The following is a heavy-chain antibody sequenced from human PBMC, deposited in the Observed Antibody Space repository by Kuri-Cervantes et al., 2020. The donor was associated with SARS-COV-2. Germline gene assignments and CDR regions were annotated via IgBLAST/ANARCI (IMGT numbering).Heavy chain of an antibody. CDR2: IHWDDDK. Sequence: SGLTLAKPTHALTLTCNFSGFSRRTSGVGVGWMRQPPGKALEWLALIHWDDDKRYGPSLKGRLTITKDTSKNQEVLTMTNMDPVDTATYYCAHRSHDFWSGYFDYWGQGTMVTVSS. J-gene: IGHJ4*01. D-gene: IGHD3-3*01. CDR3: AHRSHDFWSGYFDY. CDR1: GFSRRTSGVG. V-gene: IGHV2-5*05.